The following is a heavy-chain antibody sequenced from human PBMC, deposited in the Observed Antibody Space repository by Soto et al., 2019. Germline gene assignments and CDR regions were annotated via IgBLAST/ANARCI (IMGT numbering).Heavy chain of an antibody. V-gene: IGHV4-59*01. CDR3: ARGVGSSPPRY. D-gene: IGHD3-9*01. J-gene: IGHJ4*02. CDR2: IYDSGSP. CDR1: GGSISVYY. Sequence: QVQLQESGPGQVKPSETLSLTCTISGGSISVYYWSWIRQSPGQGLEWIGYIYDSGSPYYNPSIKTRVTMSAATSKNQISLKLTSATAAETAVYFCARGVGSSPPRYWGRGTLVTVSS.